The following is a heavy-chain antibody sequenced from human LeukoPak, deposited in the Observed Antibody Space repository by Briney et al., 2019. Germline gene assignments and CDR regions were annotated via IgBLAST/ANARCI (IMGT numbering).Heavy chain of an antibody. V-gene: IGHV3-30*18. CDR1: GFTFSSYA. Sequence: PGRSLRLSCAASGFTFSSYAMHWVRQAPGEGLEWVALISYDGSNKYYADSVKGRFTISRDNSKNTLYLQMNSLRAEDTAVYYCAKDISGGDCPDYWGQGTLVTVSS. CDR2: ISYDGSNK. CDR3: AKDISGGDCPDY. J-gene: IGHJ4*02. D-gene: IGHD2-21*02.